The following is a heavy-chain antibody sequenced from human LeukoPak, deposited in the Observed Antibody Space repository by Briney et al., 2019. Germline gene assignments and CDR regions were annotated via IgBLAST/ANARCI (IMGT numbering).Heavy chain of an antibody. J-gene: IGHJ5*02. CDR2: MNPNSGNT. V-gene: IGHV1-8*03. D-gene: IGHD3-3*01. CDR3: ARSQAEPVIFGVVINGAGWFDP. CDR1: GYTFTSYD. Sequence: GASVKVSCKASGYTFTSYDINWVRQATGQGLEWMGWMNPNSGNTGYAQKFQGRVTITRNTSISTAYMELSSLRSEDTAVYYCARSQAEPVIFGVVINGAGWFDPWGQGTLVTVSS.